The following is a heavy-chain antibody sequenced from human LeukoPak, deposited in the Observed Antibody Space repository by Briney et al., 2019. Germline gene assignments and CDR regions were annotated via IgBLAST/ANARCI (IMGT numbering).Heavy chain of an antibody. CDR1: GLTFSSSW. J-gene: IGHJ3*01. Sequence: GGSLRLSCAVSGLTFSSSWMDWVRQAPGKGLEWVASINPEGSEKYSADSVKGRFTISRDNSKNTLYLQLNSLRAEDTAVYYCAREGSGRTAYNDGLDVWGQGTMVTVSS. D-gene: IGHD3-10*01. CDR3: AREGSGRTAYNDGLDV. CDR2: INPEGSEK. V-gene: IGHV3-7*03.